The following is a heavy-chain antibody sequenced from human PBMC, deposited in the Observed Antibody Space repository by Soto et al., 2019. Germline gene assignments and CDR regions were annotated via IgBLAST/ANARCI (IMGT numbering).Heavy chain of an antibody. J-gene: IGHJ6*02. CDR2: IWYDGSNK. Sequence: QVQLVESGGGVVQPGRSLRLSCAASGFTFSSYGMHWVRQAPGKGLEWVAVIWYDGSNKYYADSVKGRFTISRDNSKSTLYLQMNSLRAEDTAVYYCARDLRGMDVWGQGTTVTVSS. V-gene: IGHV3-33*01. CDR1: GFTFSSYG. CDR3: ARDLRGMDV.